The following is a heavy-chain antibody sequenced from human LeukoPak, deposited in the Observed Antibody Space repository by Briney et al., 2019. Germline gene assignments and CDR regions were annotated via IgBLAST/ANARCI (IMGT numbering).Heavy chain of an antibody. J-gene: IGHJ4*02. CDR1: GFTFSSYA. CDR2: ISGSGGST. Sequence: GGSLRLSCAASGFTFSSYAMSWVRQAPGEGLEWVSAISGSGGSTYYADSVKGRFTISRDNSKNTLYLQMNSLRAEDTAVYYCAKVPSGYYDSSGLDYWGQGTLVTVSS. D-gene: IGHD3-22*01. CDR3: AKVPSGYYDSSGLDY. V-gene: IGHV3-23*01.